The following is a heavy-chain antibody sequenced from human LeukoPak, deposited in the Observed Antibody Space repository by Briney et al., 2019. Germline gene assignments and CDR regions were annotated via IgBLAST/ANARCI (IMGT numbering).Heavy chain of an antibody. CDR2: INHSGST. V-gene: IGHV4-34*01. CDR1: GGSFSGYY. CDR3: SRCVVPAAHDY. Sequence: SETLSLTCAVYGGSFSGYYWSWIRQPPGKGLEWIGEINHSGSTNYNPSLKSRVTISVDTSKNQFSLKLSSVTAADTAVYYCSRCVVPAAHDYWGQGTLLTVSS. D-gene: IGHD2-2*01. J-gene: IGHJ4*02.